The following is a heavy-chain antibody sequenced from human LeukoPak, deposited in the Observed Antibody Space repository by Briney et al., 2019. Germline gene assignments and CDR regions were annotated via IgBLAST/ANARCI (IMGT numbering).Heavy chain of an antibody. V-gene: IGHV4-31*03. CDR1: GGSISSGGYY. D-gene: IGHD3-3*01. CDR3: VRIFGVVVIDY. J-gene: IGHJ4*02. CDR2: IYYSGST. Sequence: SETLSLTCTVSGGSISSGGYYWSWIRQHPGKGLEWIGYIYYSGSTYYNPSLKSRVTISVDTSKNQFSLKLSSVTAADTAVYYCVRIFGVVVIDYWGQGTLVTVSS.